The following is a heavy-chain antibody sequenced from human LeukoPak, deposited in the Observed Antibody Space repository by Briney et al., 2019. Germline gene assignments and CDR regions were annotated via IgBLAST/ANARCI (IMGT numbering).Heavy chain of an antibody. V-gene: IGHV4-59*08. Sequence: PSPSLSLTWTVSAHSITNSWCGWVRQPPGKGLGWIGYIYVTGTTNYNPSLMSRFPFSVDKSKNQFSLRLSSVTAADTAVDCCARQRRLSFSSPLYHFDPWGQGTLVTVSS. CDR1: AHSITNSW. D-gene: IGHD2/OR15-2a*01. CDR2: IYVTGTT. J-gene: IGHJ5*02. CDR3: ARQRRLSFSSPLYHFDP.